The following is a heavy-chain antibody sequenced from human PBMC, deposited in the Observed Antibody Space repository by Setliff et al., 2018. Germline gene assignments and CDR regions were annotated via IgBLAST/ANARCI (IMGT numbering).Heavy chain of an antibody. Sequence: SETLSLTCTVSGGSISSSSYYWGWIRQPPGKGLEWIGSIYHSGSTYYNPSLKSRVTISVDTSKNQFSLKLSSVTAADTALYYCARDEHYYESSAYRYHYYGMDVWGQGTTVTVSS. D-gene: IGHD3-22*01. V-gene: IGHV4-39*07. CDR1: GGSISSSSYY. J-gene: IGHJ6*02. CDR2: IYHSGST. CDR3: ARDEHYYESSAYRYHYYGMDV.